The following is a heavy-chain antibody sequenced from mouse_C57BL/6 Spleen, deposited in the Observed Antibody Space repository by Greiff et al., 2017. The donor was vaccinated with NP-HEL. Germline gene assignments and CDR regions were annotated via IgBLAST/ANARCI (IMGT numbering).Heavy chain of an antibody. CDR2: ISSGSSTI. CDR3: ARGRPYYGSSYYAMDY. Sequence: EVQLQQSGGGLVKPGGSLKLSCAASGFTFSDYGMHWVRQAPEKGLEWVAYISSGSSTIYYADTVKGRFTISRDNAKNTLFLQMTSLRSEDTAMYYCARGRPYYGSSYYAMDYWGQGTSVTVSS. V-gene: IGHV5-17*01. J-gene: IGHJ4*01. D-gene: IGHD1-1*01. CDR1: GFTFSDYG.